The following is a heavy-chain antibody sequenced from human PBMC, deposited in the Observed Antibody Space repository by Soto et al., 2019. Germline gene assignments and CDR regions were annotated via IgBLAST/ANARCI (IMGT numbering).Heavy chain of an antibody. CDR1: AASFSKYY. D-gene: IGHD3-16*01. CDR3: ASVTFGGIVLAH. CDR2: IYFNGNT. V-gene: IGHV4-59*01. J-gene: IGHJ4*02. Sequence: KPSETLSLTCTVSAASFSKYYWTWIRQPPGKGLEWIGYIYFNGNTKYNPSLEERLTISIDTSKKEFSLKLTSVTAADAAVYYCASVTFGGIVLAHWGQGTLVTVSS.